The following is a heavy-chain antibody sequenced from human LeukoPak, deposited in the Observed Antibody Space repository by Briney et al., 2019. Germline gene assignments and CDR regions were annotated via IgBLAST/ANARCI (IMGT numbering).Heavy chain of an antibody. CDR1: GYTFTGYY. Sequence: EASVKVSCTASGYTFTGYYIHWVRQAPGQGLEWMGWINPNSGGTKYAQKFQGRVTMTRDTSISTAYMGLSRLRSDDTAVYYCAKGRVVAGTKSLTYNWFDPWGQGTLVTVSS. V-gene: IGHV1-2*02. D-gene: IGHD6-19*01. CDR3: AKGRVVAGTKSLTYNWFDP. J-gene: IGHJ5*02. CDR2: INPNSGGT.